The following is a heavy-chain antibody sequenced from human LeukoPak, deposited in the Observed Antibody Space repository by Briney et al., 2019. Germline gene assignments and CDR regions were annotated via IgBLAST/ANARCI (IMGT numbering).Heavy chain of an antibody. V-gene: IGHV4-59*01. CDR3: ARALSGTYGLFQH. D-gene: IGHD1-26*01. CDR1: GDSISSYY. Sequence: SETLSLTCTVSGDSISSYYWSWIRQPPGKGLEWIGYIYYSGSTYYNPSLRSRVTISVDTSKNQFSLNLNSVTAADTAVYYCARALSGTYGLFQHWGQGTLVTVSS. J-gene: IGHJ1*01. CDR2: IYYSGST.